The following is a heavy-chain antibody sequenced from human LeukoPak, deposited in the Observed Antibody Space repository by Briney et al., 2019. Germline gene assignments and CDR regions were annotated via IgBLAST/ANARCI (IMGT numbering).Heavy chain of an antibody. CDR2: ISGSGGST. J-gene: IGHJ4*02. CDR1: GFTFSRYA. Sequence: PGGSVRLSCAASGFTFSRYAMSWVRQAPGKGLEWVSAISGSGGSTYYADSVKGRFTISRDNSKNTLYLQMNSLRAEDTAVYYCAKVATYYYGRFDYWGQGTLDTVSS. CDR3: AKVATYYYGRFDY. D-gene: IGHD3-10*01. V-gene: IGHV3-23*01.